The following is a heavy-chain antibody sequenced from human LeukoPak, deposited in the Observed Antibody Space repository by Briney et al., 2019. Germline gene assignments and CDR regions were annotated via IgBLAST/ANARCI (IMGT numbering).Heavy chain of an antibody. D-gene: IGHD3-22*01. CDR2: ISANNGNT. V-gene: IGHV1-18*01. J-gene: IGHJ4*02. Sequence: ASVKVSCKASGYTFTSYGISWVRQAPGQGLEWMGWISANNGNTNYAQKLQGRVTMTTDTSTSTAYMELRSLRSDDTAVYYCARGPETYYYDSSGYYYWGQGTLVTVSS. CDR1: GYTFTSYG. CDR3: ARGPETYYYDSSGYYY.